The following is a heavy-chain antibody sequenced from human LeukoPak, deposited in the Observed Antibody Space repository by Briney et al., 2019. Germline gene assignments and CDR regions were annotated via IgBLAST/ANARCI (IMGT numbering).Heavy chain of an antibody. Sequence: ASVKVSCKTSGGTFSSYAISWVRQAPGQGLEWMGGIIPIFGTANYAQKFQGRVTITADESTSTAYMELSSLRSEDTAVYYCARASKVATISDFDYWGQGTLVTVSS. V-gene: IGHV1-69*13. D-gene: IGHD5-24*01. J-gene: IGHJ4*02. CDR2: IIPIFGTA. CDR1: GGTFSSYA. CDR3: ARASKVATISDFDY.